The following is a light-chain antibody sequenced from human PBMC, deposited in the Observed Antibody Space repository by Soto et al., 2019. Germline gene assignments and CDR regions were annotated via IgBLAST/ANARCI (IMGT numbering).Light chain of an antibody. CDR3: QRYGSSPWT. CDR1: QSVSSSY. J-gene: IGKJ1*01. CDR2: GAS. V-gene: IGKV3-20*01. Sequence: EIVLTQSPGTLSLSPGQRATLSCRASQSVSSSYLAWYQQKPGQAPRLLIYGASRRATGIPDRFSGSGSGTDFTLIISRLEPEDFAVYYCQRYGSSPWTFGQGTKVDIK.